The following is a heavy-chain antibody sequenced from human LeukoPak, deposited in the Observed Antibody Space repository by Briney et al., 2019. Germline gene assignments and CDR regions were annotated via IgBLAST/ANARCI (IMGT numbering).Heavy chain of an antibody. Sequence: ASVKVSCKASGYTFTSYDINWVRQATGQGLEWMGWMNPNSGNTGYAQKFQGRVTMTRNTSISTAYMELSSLRSEDTAVYYCARGYSNGGYPDPWGQGTLVTVSS. CDR3: ARGYSNGGYPDP. CDR1: GYTFTSYD. V-gene: IGHV1-8*01. J-gene: IGHJ5*02. CDR2: MNPNSGNT. D-gene: IGHD2-8*01.